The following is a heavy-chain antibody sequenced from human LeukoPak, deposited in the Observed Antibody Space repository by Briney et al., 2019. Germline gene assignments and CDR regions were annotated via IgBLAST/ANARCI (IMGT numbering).Heavy chain of an antibody. CDR1: GYTFTSYG. J-gene: IGHJ5*02. CDR2: INAYNGNT. D-gene: IGHD4-17*01. Sequence: GASVKVSCKXSGYTFTSYGISWVRQAPGQGLEWMGWINAYNGNTNYAQKLQDRVTMTTDTSTSTAYMELRSLRSDDTAVYYCAREAVTIWFDPWGQGTLVTVSS. CDR3: AREAVTIWFDP. V-gene: IGHV1-18*01.